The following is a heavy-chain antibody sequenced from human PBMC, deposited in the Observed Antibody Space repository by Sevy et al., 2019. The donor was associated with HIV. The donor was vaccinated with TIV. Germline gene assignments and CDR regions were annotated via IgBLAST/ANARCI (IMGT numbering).Heavy chain of an antibody. CDR1: GFNFNIYS. CDR3: AREGCTRPHDH. V-gene: IGHV3-23*01. Sequence: GGSLRLSCVASGFNFNIYSMSWVSQAPGKGLEWVSTLTFGCGRINHADSVQGRFTMSRDDSKKTVYLEMNSLRAEDTAVYYCAREGCTRPHDHWGQGTLVTVSS. J-gene: IGHJ4*02. CDR2: LTFGCGRI. D-gene: IGHD2-8*01.